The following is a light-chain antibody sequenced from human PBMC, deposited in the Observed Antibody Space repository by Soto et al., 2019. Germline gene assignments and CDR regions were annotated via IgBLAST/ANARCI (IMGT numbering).Light chain of an antibody. CDR3: NSHTTTSTLI. CDR2: EVS. CDR1: SSDIGVYNY. J-gene: IGLJ2*01. Sequence: QSALTQPASVSGSPGQSITISCNGTSSDIGVYNYVSWYQHHPGKAPKLMIYEVSNRPSGVSNRFSGSKSGNTASLTISGLQAEDEADYYCNSHTTTSTLIFGGGTQLTVL. V-gene: IGLV2-14*01.